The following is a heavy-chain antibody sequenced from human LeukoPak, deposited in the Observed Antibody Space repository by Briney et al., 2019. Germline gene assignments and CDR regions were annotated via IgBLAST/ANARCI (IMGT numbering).Heavy chain of an antibody. CDR1: GGTFSGCA. CDR2: IIPIFGTA. V-gene: IGHV1-69*13. J-gene: IGHJ6*03. CDR3: ARGPYYYYYYMDV. Sequence: SVKVSCKASGGTFSGCAISWVRQAPGQGLEWIGGIIPIFGTANYAQKFQGRVTITADESTSTAYMELSSLRSEDTAVYYCARGPYYYYYYMDVWGKGTTVTVSS.